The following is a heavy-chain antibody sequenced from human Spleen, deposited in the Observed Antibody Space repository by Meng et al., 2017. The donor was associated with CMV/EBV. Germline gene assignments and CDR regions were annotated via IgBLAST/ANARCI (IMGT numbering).Heavy chain of an antibody. CDR3: AFYVWGSYRSAPFDY. V-gene: IGHV4-34*01. Sequence: VLLQRWGGGLLKPSGTLSLTCAVDGGSFSGYYWSWIRQPPGKGLEWIGEINHSGSTNYNPSLKSRVTISVDTSKNQFSLKLSSVTAADTAVYYCAFYVWGSYRSAPFDYWGQGTLVTVSS. CDR2: INHSGST. D-gene: IGHD3-16*02. CDR1: GGSFSGYY. J-gene: IGHJ4*02.